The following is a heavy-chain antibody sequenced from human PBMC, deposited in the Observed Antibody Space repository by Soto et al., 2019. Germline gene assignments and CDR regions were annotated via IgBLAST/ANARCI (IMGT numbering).Heavy chain of an antibody. J-gene: IGHJ5*02. CDR1: GFTVSNNY. D-gene: IGHD6-6*01. Sequence: EVPLVESGGGLVQPGGSLRLSCAASGFTVSNNYMSWVRQAPGKGLEWVSVIYSGGSVYYRDSVKGRFTISRDHSKNTLYLQMNSLRAEDSGVYYCVSRPRAWGQGTLVTVSS. CDR2: IYSGGSV. CDR3: VSRPRA. V-gene: IGHV3-66*01.